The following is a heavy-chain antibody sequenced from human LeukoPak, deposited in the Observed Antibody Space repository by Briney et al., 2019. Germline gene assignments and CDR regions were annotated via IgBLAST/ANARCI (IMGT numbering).Heavy chain of an antibody. Sequence: PGGSLKLSCAASQFTSTTYWMSWVRQAPGKGLEWVANINQDGTEKYYVDSVKGRFTISRDNAQNSLYLQMNSLRAEDTAVYYCARALSVTVTNVYYYYYMDVWGKGTTVTVSS. V-gene: IGHV3-7*01. D-gene: IGHD4-11*01. J-gene: IGHJ6*03. CDR3: ARALSVTVTNVYYYYYMDV. CDR1: QFTSTTYW. CDR2: INQDGTEK.